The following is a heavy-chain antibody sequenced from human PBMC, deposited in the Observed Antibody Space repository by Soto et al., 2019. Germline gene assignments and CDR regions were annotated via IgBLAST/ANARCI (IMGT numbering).Heavy chain of an antibody. D-gene: IGHD3-22*01. Sequence: QVQLVQSGAEVKKPGSSVKVSCKASGGTFSSYAISWVRQAPGQGLEWMGGIIPIFGTANYAQKFQGRVTITADKSTSTAYMELSSLRSDDTAVYYCARVMIYYDRTLDAFDIWGQGTMVTVSS. J-gene: IGHJ3*02. CDR2: IIPIFGTA. CDR1: GGTFSSYA. V-gene: IGHV1-69*06. CDR3: ARVMIYYDRTLDAFDI.